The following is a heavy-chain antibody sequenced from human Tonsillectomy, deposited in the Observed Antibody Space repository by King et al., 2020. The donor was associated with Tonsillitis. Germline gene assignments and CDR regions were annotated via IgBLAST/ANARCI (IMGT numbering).Heavy chain of an antibody. CDR2: SSWKSGSI. CDR3: AKDIVPLYYYGMDV. V-gene: IGHV3-9*01. CDR1: GFTFDDYV. Sequence: VQLVESGGGLVQPGRSLRLSCAASGFTFDDYVMHWVRQAPGKGLEWVSGSSWKSGSIGYADSVKGRFTISRDNAKNSLYLQMNSLRAEDTALYYCAKDIVPLYYYGMDVWGQGTTVTVSS. J-gene: IGHJ6*02.